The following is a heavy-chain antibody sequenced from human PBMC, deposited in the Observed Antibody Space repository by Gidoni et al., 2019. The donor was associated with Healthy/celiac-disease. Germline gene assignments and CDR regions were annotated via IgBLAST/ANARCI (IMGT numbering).Heavy chain of an antibody. Sequence: QVQLQESGPGLVKPSETLSLTCTVSGGSISSYYWSWIRQPPGKGLEWIGYIYYSGSTNYNPSLKSRVTISVDTSKNQFSLKLSSVTAADTAVYYCARDQNDFWSGSFDYWGQGTLVTVSS. D-gene: IGHD3-3*01. V-gene: IGHV4-59*01. CDR2: IYYSGST. CDR1: GGSISSYY. CDR3: ARDQNDFWSGSFDY. J-gene: IGHJ4*02.